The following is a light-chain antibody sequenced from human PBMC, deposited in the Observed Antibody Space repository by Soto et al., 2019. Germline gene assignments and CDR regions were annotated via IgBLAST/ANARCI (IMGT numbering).Light chain of an antibody. CDR2: GAS. Sequence: EIVLTQSPGTLSLSPGERATLSCRASQSVSGSYLAWYQQKPGQAPRLLIYGASSRATGIPDSFSGSGSGTDFTLTIIRLEPEDFAVYYCQQYSSSPTFGQGTKVEIK. J-gene: IGKJ1*01. V-gene: IGKV3-20*01. CDR3: QQYSSSPT. CDR1: QSVSGSY.